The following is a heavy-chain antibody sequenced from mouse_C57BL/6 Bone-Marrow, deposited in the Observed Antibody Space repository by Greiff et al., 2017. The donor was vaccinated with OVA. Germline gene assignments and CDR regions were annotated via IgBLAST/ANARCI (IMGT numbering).Heavy chain of an antibody. Sequence: EVQRVESGGGLVKPGGSLKLSCAASGFTFSSYAMSWVRQTPEKRLEWVATISDGGSYTYYPDNVKGRFTISRDNAKSNLYLQMSHLKSEDTAMYYCARGGYYYGSSSYFDVWGTGTTVTVAS. D-gene: IGHD1-1*01. CDR2: ISDGGSYT. V-gene: IGHV5-4*01. CDR3: ARGGYYYGSSSYFDV. CDR1: GFTFSSYA. J-gene: IGHJ1*03.